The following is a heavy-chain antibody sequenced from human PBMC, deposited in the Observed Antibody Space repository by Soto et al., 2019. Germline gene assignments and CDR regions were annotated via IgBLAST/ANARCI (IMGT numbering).Heavy chain of an antibody. CDR1: GYTFTSYD. CDR3: ARGRGGSYYFPVP. Sequence: ASVKVSCKASGYTFTSYDINWVRQATGQGLEWMGWMNPNSGNTGYAQKIQGRVAMTRNTSISTAYMEQSSLRFEDTAVFYCARGRGGSYYFPVPWGQGTLVTVSS. CDR2: MNPNSGNT. D-gene: IGHD1-26*01. J-gene: IGHJ5*02. V-gene: IGHV1-8*01.